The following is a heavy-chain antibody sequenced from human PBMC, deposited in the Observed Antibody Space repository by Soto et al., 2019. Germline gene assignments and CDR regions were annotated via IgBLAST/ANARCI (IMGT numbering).Heavy chain of an antibody. CDR3: AKGGAIVAAGARVYLYNAMDV. CDR2: INPNSGDT. D-gene: IGHD1-26*01. J-gene: IGHJ6*02. Sequence: ASVKVSCKASGYTFTGYYVHWVRQAPGQGLEWMGWINPNSGDTYLAQRFQGRVTMNRDTSIGTAYMELRGLTSDDTAEYYCAKGGAIVAAGARVYLYNAMDVWGQGTTVTVSS. CDR1: GYTFTGYY. V-gene: IGHV1-2*02.